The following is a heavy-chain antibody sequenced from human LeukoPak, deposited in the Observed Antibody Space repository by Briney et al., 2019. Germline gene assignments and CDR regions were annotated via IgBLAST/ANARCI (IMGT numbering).Heavy chain of an antibody. D-gene: IGHD5-24*01. J-gene: IGHJ3*02. V-gene: IGHV3-30*18. Sequence: TGGSLRLSCAASGFTFSSYGMHWVRQAPGKGLEWVAVISYDGSNKYYADSVKGRFTISRDNSKNTLYLQMNSLRAEDTAVYYCAKSQPSRRDGYNSAFDIWGQGTMVTVSS. CDR2: ISYDGSNK. CDR1: GFTFSSYG. CDR3: AKSQPSRRDGYNSAFDI.